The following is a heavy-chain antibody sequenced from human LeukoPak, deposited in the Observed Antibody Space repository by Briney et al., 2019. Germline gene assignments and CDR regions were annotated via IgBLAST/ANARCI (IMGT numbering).Heavy chain of an antibody. Sequence: PGGSLRLSRAASGFIFSSYAMTWVRQAPGKGLEWVSSISVTGGSTYYADSVKGRFTISRDNSKNTLYLQMNSLRAEDTAVYFCAKDWSRSGYYFGAFDVWGQGTMVTGSS. CDR3: AKDWSRSGYYFGAFDV. J-gene: IGHJ3*01. CDR1: GFIFSSYA. CDR2: ISVTGGST. D-gene: IGHD3-22*01. V-gene: IGHV3-23*01.